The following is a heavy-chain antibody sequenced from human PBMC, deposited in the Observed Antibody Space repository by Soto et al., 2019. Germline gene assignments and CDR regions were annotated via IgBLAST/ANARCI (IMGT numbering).Heavy chain of an antibody. J-gene: IGHJ4*02. V-gene: IGHV3-9*01. CDR2: ISWNSGSI. D-gene: IGHD3-10*01. Sequence: EVQLVESGGGLVQPGRSLRLSCTASGFTFDDYAMHWVRQAPGKGLDGVSGISWNSGSIGYADSVKGRFTISRDNAKNSLYLQMNSLRTEDTALYYCAKDMTGYYGSGSLFDYWGQGTLVTVSS. CDR1: GFTFDDYA. CDR3: AKDMTGYYGSGSLFDY.